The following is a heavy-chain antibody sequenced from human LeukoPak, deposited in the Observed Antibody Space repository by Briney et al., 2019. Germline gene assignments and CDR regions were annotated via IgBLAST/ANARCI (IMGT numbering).Heavy chain of an antibody. CDR2: ISVSDGPT. D-gene: IGHD3-22*01. CDR3: AKRGYYDSSGYYSSFEG. Sequence: GGSLRLSCAASGFTFSSYAMSWVRQAPGKGLEWVSTISVSDGPTYYADSVKGHFTISRDNSKNTLYLQMNRLRAEDTAVYYCAKRGYYDSSGYYSSFEGWGQGTLVTVSS. CDR1: GFTFSSYA. J-gene: IGHJ4*02. V-gene: IGHV3-23*01.